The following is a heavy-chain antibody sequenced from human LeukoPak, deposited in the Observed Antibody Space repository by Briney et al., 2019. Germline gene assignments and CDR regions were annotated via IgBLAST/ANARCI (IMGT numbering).Heavy chain of an antibody. CDR2: ISYDGTNK. J-gene: IGHJ4*02. Sequence: GSLRLSCAASAFTFTDYAMHWVRQAPGKRLEWVAVISYDGTNKYYADSVKGRFTISRDDSKNTLYLQMNSLRADDTAVYYCARVTSRVVEMATIGLDYWGQGTLVTVSS. CDR1: AFTFTDYA. V-gene: IGHV3-30*08. D-gene: IGHD5-24*01. CDR3: ARVTSRVVEMATIGLDY.